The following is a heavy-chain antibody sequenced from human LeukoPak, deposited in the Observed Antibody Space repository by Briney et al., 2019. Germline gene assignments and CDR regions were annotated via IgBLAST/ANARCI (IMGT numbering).Heavy chain of an antibody. Sequence: GGSLRLSCVASGFTFSSYAMSWVRQTPGKGLEWVSIINNSGDSTYDADSVKGRFTISRDNSKNTLYLQMNSLRAEDTAVYYCARGAARMVEMGTIISFEYWGQGTLVTVSS. CDR2: INNSGDST. CDR1: GFTFSSYA. CDR3: ARGAARMVEMGTIISFEY. J-gene: IGHJ4*02. D-gene: IGHD5-24*01. V-gene: IGHV3-23*01.